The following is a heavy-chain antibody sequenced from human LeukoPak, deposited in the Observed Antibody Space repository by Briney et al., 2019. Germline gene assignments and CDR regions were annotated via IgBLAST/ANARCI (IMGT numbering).Heavy chain of an antibody. D-gene: IGHD1-26*01. J-gene: IGHJ5*01. CDR2: ITGSGDNT. CDR1: GFTFSNYG. CDR3: AQDKSGGSYS. V-gene: IGHV3-23*01. Sequence: GGSLRLSCAASGFTFSNYGMSWVRQAPGKGLEWVSHITGSGDNTYYADSVKGRFTISRDNSKNTLYLQMNSLRVEDRAVYYCAQDKSGGSYSGGQGTLVIVSS.